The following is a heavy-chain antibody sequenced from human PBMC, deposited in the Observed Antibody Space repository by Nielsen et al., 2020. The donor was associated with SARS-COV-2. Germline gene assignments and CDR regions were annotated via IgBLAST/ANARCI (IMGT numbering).Heavy chain of an antibody. Sequence: SETLSLTCAVSGGSISSSNWWSWVRQPPGKGLEWIGEIYHSGSTYYNPSLKSRVTISVDTSKNQFSLKLSSVTAADTAVYYCARTSASGFDPWGQGTLVTVSS. V-gene: IGHV4-4*02. J-gene: IGHJ5*02. CDR3: ARTSASGFDP. CDR2: IYHSGST. CDR1: GGSISSSNW.